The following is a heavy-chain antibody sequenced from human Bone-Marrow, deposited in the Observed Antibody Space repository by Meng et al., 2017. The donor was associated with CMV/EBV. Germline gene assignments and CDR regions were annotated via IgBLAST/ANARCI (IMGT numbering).Heavy chain of an antibody. Sequence: GESLKISCAASGFIFSNYGMHWVRQAPGKGLEWVAFIRYDGSNKYYADSVKGRFAISRDNSKNTLYLQMNSLRAEDTAVYYCAKDLFVAPAARGFWGMDVWGQGTTVTVSS. CDR2: IRYDGSNK. D-gene: IGHD2-2*01. CDR3: AKDLFVAPAARGFWGMDV. V-gene: IGHV3-30*02. CDR1: GFIFSNYG. J-gene: IGHJ6*02.